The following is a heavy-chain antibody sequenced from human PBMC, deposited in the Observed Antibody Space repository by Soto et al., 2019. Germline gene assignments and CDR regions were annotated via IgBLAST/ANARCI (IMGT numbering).Heavy chain of an antibody. CDR3: AREDMSGTYYFDY. V-gene: IGHV4-61*01. CDR2: MYYSGIT. CDR1: GAPVSSETHF. J-gene: IGHJ4*02. Sequence: SETLSLTCTVSGAPVSSETHFWTWIRQPPGKGLEWIGYMYYSGITNSNPALKSRVTLSVDRSRNQFSLSLNSVTAADTAVYYCAREDMSGTYYFDYWGLGTQVTVSS. D-gene: IGHD1-26*01.